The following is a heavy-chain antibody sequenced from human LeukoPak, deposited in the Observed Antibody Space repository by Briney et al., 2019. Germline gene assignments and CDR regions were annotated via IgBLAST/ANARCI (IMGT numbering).Heavy chain of an antibody. CDR3: ARVLSYYYDSSGYYPDY. J-gene: IGHJ4*02. Sequence: PSETLSLTCAVYGGSFSGYYWSWIRQPPGTGLEWIGEINHSGSTNYNPSIKSRVTISVDTSKNQFSLKLSSVTAADTAVYYCARVLSYYYDSSGYYPDYWGQGTLVTVSS. V-gene: IGHV4-34*01. D-gene: IGHD3-22*01. CDR2: INHSGST. CDR1: GGSFSGYY.